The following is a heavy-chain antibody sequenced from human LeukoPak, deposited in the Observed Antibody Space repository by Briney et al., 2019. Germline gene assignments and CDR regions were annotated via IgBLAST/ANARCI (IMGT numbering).Heavy chain of an antibody. CDR3: ARGLGLLWFGESVDAFDI. CDR2: MNPNSGNT. D-gene: IGHD3-10*01. Sequence: GASVKVSCKASGYTFTSYDINWVRQATGQGLEWMGWMNPNSGNTGYAQKFQGRVTMTRNTSISTAYMELSSLRSEDTAVYYCARGLGLLWFGESVDAFDIWGQGTMVTVSS. J-gene: IGHJ3*02. V-gene: IGHV1-8*01. CDR1: GYTFTSYD.